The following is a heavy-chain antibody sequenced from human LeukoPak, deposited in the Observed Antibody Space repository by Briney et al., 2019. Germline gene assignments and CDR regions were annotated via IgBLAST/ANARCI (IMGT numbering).Heavy chain of an antibody. Sequence: GGSLRLSCAASGFTFSDYYMSWIRQAPGQGLEWVSYISSSGSTIYYADSVKGRFTISRVNAKNSRYLQMNSLRAEDTAVYYCARDGESIAAAAYNWCDPWGQGTLVTVSS. V-gene: IGHV3-11*01. D-gene: IGHD6-13*01. CDR2: ISSSGSTI. CDR3: ARDGESIAAAAYNWCDP. J-gene: IGHJ5*02. CDR1: GFTFSDYY.